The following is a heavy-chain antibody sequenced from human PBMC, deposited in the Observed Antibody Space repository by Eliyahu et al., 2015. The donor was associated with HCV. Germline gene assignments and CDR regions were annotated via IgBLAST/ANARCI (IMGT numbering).Heavy chain of an antibody. J-gene: IGHJ4*02. D-gene: IGHD2-21*01. CDR3: AKDSNAYCGGDCYFGY. CDR2: ISYDGSNK. CDR1: GFTFSSYG. Sequence: QVQLVESGGGVVQPGRXLRLSCAASGFTFSSYGMHWVRQAPGKGLEWVAVISYDGSNKYYADSVKGRFTISRDNSKNTLYLQMNSLRAEDTAVYYCAKDSNAYCGGDCYFGYWGQGTLVTVSS. V-gene: IGHV3-30*18.